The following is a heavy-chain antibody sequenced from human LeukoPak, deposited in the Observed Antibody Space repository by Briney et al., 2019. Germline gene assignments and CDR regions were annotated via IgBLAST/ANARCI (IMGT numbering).Heavy chain of an antibody. V-gene: IGHV3-23*01. Sequence: GRSLRLSCAASGFTFSSYAMSWVRQAPGKGLEWVSAISGSGGSTYYADSVKGRFTISRDNSKNTLYLQMNSLRAEDTAVYYCAKGINAWVRGVYDYWGQGTLVTVSS. CDR2: ISGSGGST. J-gene: IGHJ4*02. D-gene: IGHD3-10*01. CDR1: GFTFSSYA. CDR3: AKGINAWVRGVYDY.